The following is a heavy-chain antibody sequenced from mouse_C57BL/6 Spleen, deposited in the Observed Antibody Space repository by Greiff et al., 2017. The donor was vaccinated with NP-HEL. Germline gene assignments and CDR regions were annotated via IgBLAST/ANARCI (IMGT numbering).Heavy chain of an antibody. CDR2: IHPGDGDT. J-gene: IGHJ1*03. Sequence: QVQLQQSGAELVKPGASVKISCKASGYAFSSYWMNWVKQRPGKGLEWIGQIHPGDGDTNYNGKFKGKATLTADKSSSTAYMQLSSLTSEDSAVYVCARDQFPDWYFDVWGTGTTVTVSS. V-gene: IGHV1-80*01. CDR3: ARDQFPDWYFDV. CDR1: GYAFSSYW.